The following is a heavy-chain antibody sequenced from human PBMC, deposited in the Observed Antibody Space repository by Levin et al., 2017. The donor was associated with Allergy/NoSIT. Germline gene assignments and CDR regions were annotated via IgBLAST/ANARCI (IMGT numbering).Heavy chain of an antibody. V-gene: IGHV4-4*02. CDR1: GGSISSSNW. D-gene: IGHD1-26*01. CDR3: ARGPPARYSGSYFDY. J-gene: IGHJ4*02. CDR2: IYHSGST. Sequence: SETLSLTCAVSGGSISSSNWWSWVRQPPGKGLEWIGEIYHSGSTNYNPSLKSRVTISVDKSKNQFSLKLSSVTAADTAVYYCARGPPARYSGSYFDYWGQGTLVTVSS.